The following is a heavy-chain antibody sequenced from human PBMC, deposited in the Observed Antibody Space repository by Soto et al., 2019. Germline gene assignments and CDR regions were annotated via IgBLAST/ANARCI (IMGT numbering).Heavy chain of an antibody. CDR3: ARGTRGCSGGSCYFAFDY. CDR2: IYHSGST. Sequence: TSETLSLTCAVSGGSISSYYWNWIRQPPGKGLEWIGEIYHSGSTNYNPSLKSRVTISVDTSKNQFSLKLSSVTAADTAVYYCARGTRGCSGGSCYFAFDYWGQGTLVTVSS. V-gene: IGHV4-34*01. D-gene: IGHD2-15*01. J-gene: IGHJ4*02. CDR1: GGSISSYY.